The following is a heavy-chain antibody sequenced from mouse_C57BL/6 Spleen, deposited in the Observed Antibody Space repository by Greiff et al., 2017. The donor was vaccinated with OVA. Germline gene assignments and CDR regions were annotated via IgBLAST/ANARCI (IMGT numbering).Heavy chain of an antibody. Sequence: QVQLKQPGTELVKPGASVKLSCKASGYTFTSYWMHWVKQRPGQGLEWIGNINPSNGGTNYNEKFKSKATLTVDKSSSTAYMQLSSLTSEDSAVYECAKASNDVYYAMDYWGQGTSVTVSS. J-gene: IGHJ4*01. CDR2: INPSNGGT. V-gene: IGHV1-53*01. CDR1: GYTFTSYW. CDR3: AKASNDVYYAMDY. D-gene: IGHD2-12*01.